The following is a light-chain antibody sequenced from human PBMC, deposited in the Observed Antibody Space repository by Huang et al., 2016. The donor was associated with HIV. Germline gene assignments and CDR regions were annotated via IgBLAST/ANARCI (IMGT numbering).Light chain of an antibody. J-gene: IGKJ2*01. V-gene: IGKV3-20*01. CDR1: QRVTNNY. CDR3: QQYGGSPRT. CDR2: GAS. Sequence: EIVLTQSPGTLSLSPGERATLSCRASQRVTNNYLAWYQQKPGQAPRRVIYGASSRAAGIPDRFSGSGSGTDFTLTINTLEPDDFVVYYCQQYGGSPRTFGQGTKLEIK.